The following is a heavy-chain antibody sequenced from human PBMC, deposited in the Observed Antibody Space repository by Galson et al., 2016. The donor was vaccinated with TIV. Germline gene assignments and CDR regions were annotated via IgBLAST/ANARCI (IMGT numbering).Heavy chain of an antibody. CDR3: ARHDYVNSAGLGLYGMDV. CDR1: GASNMSYF. CDR2: MDDSGHS. D-gene: IGHD4-11*01. J-gene: IGHJ6*02. V-gene: IGHV4-59*08. Sequence: SETLSLTCTVSGASNMSYFWNWIRQAPGKGLEWIGYMDDSGHSKSHPSLQSRVMMSVDKSKRRFSLKLTSVTAADTAVYYCARHDYVNSAGLGLYGMDVWGQGTTVTVSS.